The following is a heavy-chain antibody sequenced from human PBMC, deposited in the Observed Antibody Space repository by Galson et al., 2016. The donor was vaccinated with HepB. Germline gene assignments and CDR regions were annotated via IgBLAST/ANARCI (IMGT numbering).Heavy chain of an antibody. CDR3: AKDKGLATVSSMDV. J-gene: IGHJ6*02. V-gene: IGHV3-7*03. D-gene: IGHD4-17*01. Sequence: SLRLSCAASGFTFSSYWMNWVRQAPGKGLEWVANIKRDGREKYYVDSVKGRFTISRDNAKNSLYLQMTSLRADDTALYYCAKDKGLATVSSMDVWGQGTTVTVSS. CDR2: IKRDGREK. CDR1: GFTFSSYW.